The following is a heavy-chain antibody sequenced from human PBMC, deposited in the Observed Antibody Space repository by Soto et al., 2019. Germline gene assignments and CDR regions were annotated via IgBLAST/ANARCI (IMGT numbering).Heavy chain of an antibody. J-gene: IGHJ6*02. V-gene: IGHV1-69*13. CDR1: GGTFSSYA. CDR3: ASGIVGATYSYYGMDV. CDR2: IIPIFGTA. Sequence: SVEVSCKASGGTFSSYAISWVRQAPGQGLEWMGGIIPIFGTANYAQKFQGRVTITADESTSTAYMELSSLRSEDTAVYYCASGIVGATYSYYGMDVSGQGTRV. D-gene: IGHD1-26*01.